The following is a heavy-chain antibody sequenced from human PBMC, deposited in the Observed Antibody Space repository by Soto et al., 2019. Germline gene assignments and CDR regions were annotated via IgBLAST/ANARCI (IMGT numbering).Heavy chain of an antibody. Sequence: PAETLSLTCTVSGGSISSFYGSWIRQPPGKGLEWVGYIYYSESTNYNPSLKSRVTISVDTSKNQFSPKLSSVTAADTAVYYCARVTGYSSSLDYWGQGTLVTVSS. J-gene: IGHJ4*02. D-gene: IGHD6-13*01. CDR2: IYYSEST. V-gene: IGHV4-59*01. CDR3: ARVTGYSSSLDY. CDR1: GGSISSFY.